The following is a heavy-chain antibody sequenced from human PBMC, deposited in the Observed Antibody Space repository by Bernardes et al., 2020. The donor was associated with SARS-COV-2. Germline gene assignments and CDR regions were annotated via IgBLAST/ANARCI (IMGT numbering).Heavy chain of an antibody. CDR1: GGTFSSYA. V-gene: IGHV1-69*13. CDR2: IIPIFGTA. D-gene: IGHD3-16*02. J-gene: IGHJ3*02. Sequence: SMKVSCKASGGTFSSYAISWVRQAPGQGLEWMGRIIPIFGTANYAQKFQGRVTITADESTSTAYMELSSLRSEDTAVYYCARAYDYVWGSYLHDAFDIWGQGTMVTVSS. CDR3: ARAYDYVWGSYLHDAFDI.